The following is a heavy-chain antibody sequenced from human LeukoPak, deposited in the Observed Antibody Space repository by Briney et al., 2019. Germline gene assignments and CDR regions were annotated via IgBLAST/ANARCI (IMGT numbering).Heavy chain of an antibody. CDR3: ASNRWGDRTIFGVVIGAFDI. V-gene: IGHV1-69*13. CDR1: GGTFSSYA. Sequence: ASVKVSCKASGGTFSSYAISWVRQAPGQGLEWMGGIIPIFGTANYAQKFQGRVTITADESTSTAYMELSSLRSEDTAVYYCASNRWGDRTIFGVVIGAFDIWGQGTMVTVSS. J-gene: IGHJ3*02. CDR2: IIPIFGTA. D-gene: IGHD3-3*01.